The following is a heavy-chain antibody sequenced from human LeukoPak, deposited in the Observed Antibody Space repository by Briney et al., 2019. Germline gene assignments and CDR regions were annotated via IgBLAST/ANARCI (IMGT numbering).Heavy chain of an antibody. CDR3: ARGRRWDLLVSLIDASDI. CDR2: IFSGGST. CDR1: GFSVSSNF. J-gene: IGHJ3*02. Sequence: GGSLRLSCAASGFSVSSNFMTWVRQAPGKGLEWVSVIFSGGSTYYADSVKGRFIISRDNSKNTVYLQMNSLRVEDTAVYYCARGRRWDLLVSLIDASDIWGQGTMVTVSS. V-gene: IGHV3-53*01. D-gene: IGHD1-26*01.